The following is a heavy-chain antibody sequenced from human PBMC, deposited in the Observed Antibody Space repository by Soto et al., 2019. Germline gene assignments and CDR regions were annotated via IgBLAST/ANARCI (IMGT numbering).Heavy chain of an antibody. CDR1: GGSISSIPYY. CDR3: ARHTGYSYGYGMVV. J-gene: IGHJ6*02. Sequence: SETLSLTCRVSGGSISSIPYYWGWIRQPPGKGLEWIGSIYYSGTTYYNPSLKSRVTISVHTSKDHVSLKMSSVTAADTVVYYCARHTGYSYGYGMVVGRQGSSVTVSS. D-gene: IGHD5-18*01. V-gene: IGHV4-39*01. CDR2: IYYSGTT.